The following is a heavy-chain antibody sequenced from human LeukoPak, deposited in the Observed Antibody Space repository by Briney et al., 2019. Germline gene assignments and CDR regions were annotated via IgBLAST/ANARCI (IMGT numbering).Heavy chain of an antibody. CDR2: ISYDGSNK. Sequence: PGRSLRLSCAASGFTFSTYGMHWVRQAPGKGLEWVSVISYDGSNKWYTDSVKGRFAISRDDSKNTLYLQMNSLRAEDTAVYYCAKGQEKMTTINWFDPWGQGTLVTVSS. V-gene: IGHV3-30*18. CDR1: GFTFSTYG. CDR3: AKGQEKMTTINWFDP. D-gene: IGHD4-17*01. J-gene: IGHJ5*02.